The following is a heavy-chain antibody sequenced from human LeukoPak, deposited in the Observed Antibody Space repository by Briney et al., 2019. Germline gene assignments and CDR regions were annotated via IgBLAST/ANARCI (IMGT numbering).Heavy chain of an antibody. V-gene: IGHV3-49*03. J-gene: IGHJ4*02. CDR1: GFTFGDYA. D-gene: IGHD1-26*01. CDR3: TRDRGTYNLYDY. CDR2: IRSKAYGETA. Sequence: GGSLRLSCTASGFTFGDYAMSWIRQAPGKGLEWVGFIRSKAYGETADYAASVKGRFTISRDDSKAIAYLQMNSLKTEDTAVYHCTRDRGTYNLYDYWGQGTLVTVSS.